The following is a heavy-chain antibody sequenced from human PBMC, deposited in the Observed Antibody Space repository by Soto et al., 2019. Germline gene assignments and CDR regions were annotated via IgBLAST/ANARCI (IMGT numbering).Heavy chain of an antibody. CDR3: ATGRMPTVRVGFDY. V-gene: IGHV3-23*01. CDR2: ISGGGNT. D-gene: IGHD1-1*01. Sequence: VPLLESGGGLEQPGGSLRLSCAASGVTVSTNGMTWVRQAPGKGLEWVSTISGGGNTYYADSVKGRFSISRDNSKNTLFLQMSSLRVEDTAIYYCATGRMPTVRVGFDYWGQGTLVTVSS. CDR1: GVTVSTNG. J-gene: IGHJ4*02.